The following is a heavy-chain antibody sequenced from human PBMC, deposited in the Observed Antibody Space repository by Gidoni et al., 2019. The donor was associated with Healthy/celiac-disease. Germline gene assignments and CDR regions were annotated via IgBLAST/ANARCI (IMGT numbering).Heavy chain of an antibody. V-gene: IGHV3-9*01. D-gene: IGHD3-22*01. J-gene: IGHJ3*02. Sequence: EVQLVESGGGLVQPGRSLRLSCAASGFPFDDYAMHWVRQAPGKGLEWVSGISWNSGSIGYADSVKGRFTISRDNAKNSLYLQMNSLRAEDTALYYCAKGYYYDSSGLPDAFDIWGQGTMVTVSS. CDR2: ISWNSGSI. CDR1: GFPFDDYA. CDR3: AKGYYYDSSGLPDAFDI.